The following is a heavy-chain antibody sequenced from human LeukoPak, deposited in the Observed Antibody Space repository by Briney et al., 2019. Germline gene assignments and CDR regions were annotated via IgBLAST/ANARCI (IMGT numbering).Heavy chain of an antibody. CDR3: ARDPSRGYFDWLLFATYDY. V-gene: IGHV3-30*04. CDR1: GFTFSSYA. CDR2: ISYDGSNK. Sequence: SGGSLRLSCAASGFTFSSYAMHWVRQAPGKGLEWVAVISYDGSNKYYADSVKGRFTISRDDSKNTLYLQMNSLRAEDTAVYYCARDPSRGYFDWLLFATYDYWGQGTLVTVSS. J-gene: IGHJ4*02. D-gene: IGHD3-9*01.